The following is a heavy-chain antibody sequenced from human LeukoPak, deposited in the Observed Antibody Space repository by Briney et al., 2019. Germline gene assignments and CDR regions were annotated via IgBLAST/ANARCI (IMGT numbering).Heavy chain of an antibody. CDR2: INGGNGNT. J-gene: IGHJ6*02. CDR3: ARENGGRILWPGGGTYGMDV. V-gene: IGHV1-3*01. D-gene: IGHD2-21*01. CDR1: GYTFTTYA. Sequence: ASVKVSCKASGYTFTTYAMHWVRQAPGQRLEWMGWINGGNGNTKYSQKFQGRVTITRDTSASTAYMELSSLRSEDTAVYYCARENGGRILWPGGGTYGMDVWGQGTTVTVSS.